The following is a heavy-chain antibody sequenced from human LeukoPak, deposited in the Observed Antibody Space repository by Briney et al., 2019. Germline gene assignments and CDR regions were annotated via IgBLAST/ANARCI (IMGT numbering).Heavy chain of an antibody. CDR1: GGPFSGYY. CDR3: ARGRYCSNTSCYGSYYYYYGMDV. CDR2: INHSGST. J-gene: IGHJ6*04. V-gene: IGHV4-34*01. D-gene: IGHD2-2*01. Sequence: SETLSLTCAVYGGPFSGYYWSWIRQPPGKGLEWIGEINHSGSTNYNPSLKSRVTISVDTSKNQFSLKLSSVTAADTAVYYCARGRYCSNTSCYGSYYYYYGMDVWGKGTTVTVSS.